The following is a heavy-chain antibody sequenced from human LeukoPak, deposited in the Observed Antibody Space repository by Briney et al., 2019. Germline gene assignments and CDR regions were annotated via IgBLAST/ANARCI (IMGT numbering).Heavy chain of an antibody. V-gene: IGHV1-69*04. CDR1: GYTFTGYY. CDR2: IIPILGIA. D-gene: IGHD3-10*01. Sequence: SVKVSCKASGYTFTGYYMHWVRQAPGQGLEWMGRIIPILGIANYAQKFQGRVTITADKSTSTAYMELSSLRSEDTAVYYCATDPLYGSGSYYFDYWGQGTLVTVSS. CDR3: ATDPLYGSGSYYFDY. J-gene: IGHJ4*02.